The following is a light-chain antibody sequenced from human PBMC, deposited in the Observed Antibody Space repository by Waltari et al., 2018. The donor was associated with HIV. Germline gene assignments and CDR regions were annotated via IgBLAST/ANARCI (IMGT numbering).Light chain of an antibody. J-gene: IGKJ1*01. CDR1: HSITS. V-gene: IGKV1-39*01. Sequence: IHLSPSPSSLSASVGARATITCRARHSITSLPWYHPKPGKAPNLVIYGACSGKSGVLSRFSGSGAGTDFTLSISRLEPEDIGTYDGQQSSFTPPTFGQGTKVEVK. CDR2: GAC. CDR3: QQSSFTPPT.